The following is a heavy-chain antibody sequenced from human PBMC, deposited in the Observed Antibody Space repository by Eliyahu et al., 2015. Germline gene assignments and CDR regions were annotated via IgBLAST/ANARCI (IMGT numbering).Heavy chain of an antibody. D-gene: IGHD3-16*01. J-gene: IGHJ4*02. Sequence: NSDGSRTTYADSVKGRFTLSRDNAKNTLYLEMNNLRAEDTAVYFCASSNWGRFDYWGRGTLVSVSS. CDR3: ASSNWGRFDY. V-gene: IGHV3-74*01. CDR2: NSDGSRT.